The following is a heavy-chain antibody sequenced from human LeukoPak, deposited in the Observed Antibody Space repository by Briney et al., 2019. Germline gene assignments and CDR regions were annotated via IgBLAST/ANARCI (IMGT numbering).Heavy chain of an antibody. J-gene: IGHJ5*02. CDR2: VSGSGGTL. CDR3: ARGVAKIS. CDR1: GFFFNDYY. D-gene: IGHD5-12*01. V-gene: IGHV3-11*01. Sequence: GGSLRLSCAASGFFFNDYYMSWIRQAPGKGLEWVAYVSGSGGTLYYADSVQGRFTISRNNVKKSLYLQMDNLRVDDTAVYYCARGVAKISWGQGTLVTVSS.